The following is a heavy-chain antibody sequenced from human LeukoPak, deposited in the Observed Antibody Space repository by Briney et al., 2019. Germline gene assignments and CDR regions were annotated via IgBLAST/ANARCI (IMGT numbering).Heavy chain of an antibody. CDR3: ARGVYYDSSGYYNPLNFDY. Sequence: GGSLRLSCAASGFTFTSYWMHWVRQAPGKGLVWASRINSDGSTRGHADSVKGRFTISRDNAKNTLYLQMNSLRAEDTAVYYCARGVYYDSSGYYNPLNFDYWGQGTLVTVSS. J-gene: IGHJ4*02. D-gene: IGHD3-22*01. CDR2: INSDGSTR. CDR1: GFTFTSYW. V-gene: IGHV3-74*01.